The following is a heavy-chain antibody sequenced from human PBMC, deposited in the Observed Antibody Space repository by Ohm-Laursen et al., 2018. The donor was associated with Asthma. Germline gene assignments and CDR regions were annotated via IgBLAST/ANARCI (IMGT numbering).Heavy chain of an antibody. CDR3: AREDCSSTSCYWGYGMDV. J-gene: IGHJ6*02. CDR2: IIPIFGIA. Sequence: GASVKVSCKASGGTFSSYAISWVRQAPGQGLEWMGGIIPIFGIANYAQKFQGRVTITADKSTSTAYMELSSLRSEDTAVYYCAREDCSSTSCYWGYGMDVWGQGTTVTVSS. CDR1: GGTFSSYA. D-gene: IGHD2-2*01. V-gene: IGHV1-69*10.